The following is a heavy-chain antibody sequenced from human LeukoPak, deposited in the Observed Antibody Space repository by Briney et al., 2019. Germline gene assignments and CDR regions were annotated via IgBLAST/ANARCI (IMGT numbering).Heavy chain of an antibody. J-gene: IGHJ3*02. D-gene: IGHD2-2*03. CDR2: INPNSGGT. Sequence: ASVKVSCKTSGYTFTGYYMHWVRQAPGQGLEWMGWINPNSGGTNYAQKFQGRVTMTRDTSISTAYMELSRLRSDDTAVYYCAAPFGYCSSTSCYGDDAFDIWGQGTMVTVSS. CDR1: GYTFTGYY. V-gene: IGHV1-2*02. CDR3: AAPFGYCSSTSCYGDDAFDI.